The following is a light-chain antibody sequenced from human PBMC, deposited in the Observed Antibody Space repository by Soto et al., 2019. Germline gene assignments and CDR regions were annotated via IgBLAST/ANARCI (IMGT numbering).Light chain of an antibody. CDR2: GAS. CDR1: QSVSSY. Sequence: EIVLTQSPATLSLSPVERHTLSCRASQSVSSYLAWYQQKPGQAPRLLMYGASNRATGIPARFSGSGSGTEFTPTISSLQSEEFAVYYCQQYDYWPRTVGQGNKVDIK. V-gene: IGKV3-15*01. CDR3: QQYDYWPRT. J-gene: IGKJ1*01.